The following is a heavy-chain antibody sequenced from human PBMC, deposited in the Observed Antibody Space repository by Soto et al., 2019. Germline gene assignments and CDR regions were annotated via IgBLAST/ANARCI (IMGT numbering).Heavy chain of an antibody. D-gene: IGHD6-19*01. CDR1: EFTISSYA. V-gene: IGHV3-30-3*01. J-gene: IGHJ4*02. CDR3: ARDAVAMDH. CDR2: ISYDGSSK. Sequence: QVQLVESGGGVVQPGRSLRLSCAASEFTISSYAMHWVRQAPGKGLEWVAVISYDGSSKYNTDSVKGPFTVSRDKSKNTVYLQMHSPTVEDTAVYYCARDAVAMDHWGQGTLVTVSS.